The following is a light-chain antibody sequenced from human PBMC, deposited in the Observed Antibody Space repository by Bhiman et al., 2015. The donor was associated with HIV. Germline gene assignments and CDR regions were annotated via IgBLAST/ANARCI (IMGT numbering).Light chain of an antibody. V-gene: IGLV2-14*03. Sequence: QSALTQPASVSGSPGQSITISCTGTSSDVGGYNYVSWYQQHPGKAPKLMIYDVSQRPSGVSNRFSGSKSGNTASLTISGLQAEDEADYYCSSYTSTYTLVFGTGTKVTVL. CDR1: SSDVGGYNY. J-gene: IGLJ1*01. CDR2: DVS. CDR3: SSYTSTYTLV.